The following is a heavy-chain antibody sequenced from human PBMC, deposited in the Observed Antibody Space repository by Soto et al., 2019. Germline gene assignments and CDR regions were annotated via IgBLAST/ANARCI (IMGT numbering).Heavy chain of an antibody. V-gene: IGHV1-18*01. CDR1: GYTFTSNG. D-gene: IGHD4-17*01. Sequence: QVQLVQSGAEVKKPGTSVKVSCKASGYTFTSNGISWVRQAPGQGLEWMGWSSTYNGNTNSAQKLQGRVTMTRDTSTSIAYMELRDLRSDDTAVYYCARDGYGDYGYWGQGSLVTVSS. CDR2: SSTYNGNT. J-gene: IGHJ4*02. CDR3: ARDGYGDYGY.